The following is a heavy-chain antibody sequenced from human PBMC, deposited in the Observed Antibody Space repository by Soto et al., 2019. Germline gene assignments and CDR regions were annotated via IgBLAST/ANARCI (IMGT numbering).Heavy chain of an antibody. CDR2: IGGRATSA. J-gene: IGHJ4*02. D-gene: IGHD3-22*01. CDR3: AKSRYSDSSGDFYDF. V-gene: IGHV3-23*01. Sequence: EVQLLESGGGLVQPGGSLRLSCAASGFTFSNYAMSWVRQAPGKGLEWVSGIGGRATSANYADSVKGRFAISRDNSYNPLFLQLNSLRAEDTAVYYCAKSRYSDSSGDFYDFWGQGTLVSVSS. CDR1: GFTFSNYA.